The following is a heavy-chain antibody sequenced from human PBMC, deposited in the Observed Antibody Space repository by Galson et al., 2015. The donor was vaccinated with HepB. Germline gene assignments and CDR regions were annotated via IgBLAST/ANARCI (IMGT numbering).Heavy chain of an antibody. V-gene: IGHV1-69*13. Sequence: SVKVSCKASGGTFSSYAISWVRQAPGQGLEWMGGIIPIFGTANYAQKFQGRVTITADESTSTAYMELSSLRSEDTAVYYCARDRWVVDTAMVRGDAFEIWGQGTMVTVSS. CDR2: IIPIFGTA. J-gene: IGHJ3*02. CDR3: ARDRWVVDTAMVRGDAFEI. D-gene: IGHD5-18*01. CDR1: GGTFSSYA.